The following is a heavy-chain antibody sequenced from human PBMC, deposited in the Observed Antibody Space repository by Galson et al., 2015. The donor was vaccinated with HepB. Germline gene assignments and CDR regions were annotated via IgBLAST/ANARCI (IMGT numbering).Heavy chain of an antibody. D-gene: IGHD3-22*01. CDR3: ARGLSSGYYFFDY. J-gene: IGHJ4*02. V-gene: IGHV4-59*01. Sequence: SETLSLTCTVSGDSISSFYWSWIRQPPGKGLEWIGYISYSGSFNYNPSLKSRVTISVDTSKNQFSLKLSSVTAADTALYYCARGLSSGYYFFDYWGQGTLVTVSS. CDR2: ISYSGSF. CDR1: GDSISSFY.